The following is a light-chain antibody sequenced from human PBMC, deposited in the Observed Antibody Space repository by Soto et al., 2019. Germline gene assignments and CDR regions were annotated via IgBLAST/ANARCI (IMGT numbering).Light chain of an antibody. CDR1: RSNIGAAYG. V-gene: IGLV1-40*01. J-gene: IGLJ1*01. CDR2: DDS. CDR3: QSYDSSLSGFYV. Sequence: QSVLTQPPSVSGAPGQRVTISCTGGRSNIGAAYGVHWYQHLPGTAPKLLIYDDSNRPSGVPDRFSGSKSGTSASLDFTGLQAEDEADYYCQSYDSSLSGFYVFGTGTKVTVL.